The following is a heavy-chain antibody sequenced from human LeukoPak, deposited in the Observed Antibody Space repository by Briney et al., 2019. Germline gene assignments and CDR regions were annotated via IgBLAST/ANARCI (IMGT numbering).Heavy chain of an antibody. D-gene: IGHD5-12*01. Sequence: SGGSLRLSCAASGFTFSGSAMHWVRQASGKGLEWVGRIRSKANSYATAYAASVKGRFTISRDDSKNTAYLQMNSLKTEDTAVYYCTRQVDIVATTKYYYYYMDVWGKGTTVTVSS. CDR3: TRQVDIVATTKYYYYYMDV. CDR2: IRSKANSYAT. CDR1: GFTFSGSA. J-gene: IGHJ6*03. V-gene: IGHV3-73*01.